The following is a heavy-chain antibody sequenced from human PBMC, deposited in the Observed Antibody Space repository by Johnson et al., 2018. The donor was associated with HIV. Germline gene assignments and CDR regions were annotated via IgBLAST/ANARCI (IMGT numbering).Heavy chain of an antibody. V-gene: IGHV3-43D*03. CDR2: ISWDGNST. CDR1: GFAFDDYA. D-gene: IGHD6-19*01. J-gene: IGHJ3*02. Sequence: LVESGRVVVQPGGSLRLSCAVSGFAFDDYAMHWVRQAPGKGLEWVSLISWDGNSTYYGDSVKGRFTISRENGENSLYLQMNSLRTEDTALYYCAKDMGYSSFGYGFDIWGQGTMVTVSS. CDR3: AKDMGYSSFGYGFDI.